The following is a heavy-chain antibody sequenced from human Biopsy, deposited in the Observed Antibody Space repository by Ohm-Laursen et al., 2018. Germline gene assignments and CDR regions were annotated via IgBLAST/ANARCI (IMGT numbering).Heavy chain of an antibody. V-gene: IGHV3-74*01. CDR1: GFTFSNYW. D-gene: IGHD2-21*01. Sequence: SLRLSCAATGFTFSNYWMHWVRQAPGKGPVWVSRINSDGSSTSYADSVKGRFTISRDNSKNTLFLQMDSLRADDTAVYYCVKAYSAIYWFDPWGQGTLVTVSS. CDR2: INSDGSST. J-gene: IGHJ5*02. CDR3: VKAYSAIYWFDP.